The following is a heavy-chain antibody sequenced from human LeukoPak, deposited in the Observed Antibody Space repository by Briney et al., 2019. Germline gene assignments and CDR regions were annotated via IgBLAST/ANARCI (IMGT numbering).Heavy chain of an antibody. CDR2: INHSGST. CDR3: AREVSGYQLTMYYFDY. CDR1: GGSFSGDY. J-gene: IGHJ4*02. V-gene: IGHV4-34*01. D-gene: IGHD2-2*01. Sequence: SETLSLTCAVYGGSFSGDYWSWIRQPPGKGLEWIGEINHSGSTNYNPSLKSRVTISVDTSKNQFSLKLSSVTAADTAVYYCAREVSGYQLTMYYFDYWGQGTLVTVSS.